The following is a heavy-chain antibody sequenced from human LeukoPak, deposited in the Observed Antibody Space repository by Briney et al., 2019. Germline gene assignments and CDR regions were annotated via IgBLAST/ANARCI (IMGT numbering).Heavy chain of an antibody. CDR2: IYYSGST. V-gene: IGHV4-31*03. D-gene: IGHD3-22*01. CDR3: ARCYDSSGYYFDY. J-gene: IGHJ4*02. CDR1: GGSISSGGYY. Sequence: PSETLSLTCTVSGGSISSGGYYWIWVRQHPGKVLEWIGYIYYSGSTYYNPSLKSRVTISVDTSKNQFSLKLNSVTATDTAVYYCARCYDSSGYYFDYWGQGTLVTVSS.